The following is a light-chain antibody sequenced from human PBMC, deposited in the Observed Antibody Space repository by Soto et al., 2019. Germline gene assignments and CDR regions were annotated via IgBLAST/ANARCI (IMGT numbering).Light chain of an antibody. CDR2: DAS. J-gene: IGKJ1*01. CDR3: QQYNNWPQGT. V-gene: IGKV3-20*01. CDR1: QSVSNTY. Sequence: EIVLTQSPGTLSLSPGERATLSCRASQSVSNTYLAWYQQKPGQAPRLLIYDASSRATGIPDRFSGSGSGTDFTLTISRLEPEDFAVYYCQQYNNWPQGTFGQGTKVEIK.